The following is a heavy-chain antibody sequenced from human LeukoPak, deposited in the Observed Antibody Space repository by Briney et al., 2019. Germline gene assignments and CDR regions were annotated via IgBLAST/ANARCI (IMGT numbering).Heavy chain of an antibody. V-gene: IGHV3-23*01. J-gene: IGHJ4*02. D-gene: IGHD5-12*01. CDR2: ISGSGGST. CDR1: GFTFSNYA. Sequence: PGGSLRLSCAASGFTFSNYAMSWVRQAPGKGLEWVSAISGSGGSTYYADSVKGRFTISRDNSKNTLYLQMNSLRAEDTAVYYCANGYSGYDGPFDYWGQGTLVTVSS. CDR3: ANGYSGYDGPFDY.